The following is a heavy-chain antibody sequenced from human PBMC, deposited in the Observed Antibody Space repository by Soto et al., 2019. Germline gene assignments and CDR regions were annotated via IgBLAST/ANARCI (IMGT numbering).Heavy chain of an antibody. Sequence: GGSLRLSCAASGFTFSRYGMHWVRQAPGKGLEWVAVISYVGSNKYYGDSVKGRFTISRDNSKNTLYLQMNSLRAEDTAVYYCAKVGLEREDYHNYYMDVWGQGTADTVS. D-gene: IGHD1-26*01. CDR2: ISYVGSNK. J-gene: IGHJ6*02. CDR3: AKVGLEREDYHNYYMDV. V-gene: IGHV3-30*18. CDR1: GFTFSRYG.